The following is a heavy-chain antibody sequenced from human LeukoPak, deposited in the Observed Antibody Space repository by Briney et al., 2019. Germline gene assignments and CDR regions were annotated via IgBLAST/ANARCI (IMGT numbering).Heavy chain of an antibody. Sequence: GGSLRLSCAASGFTFSSYWMSWVRQAPGKGLEWVANIKQDGREKYYVDSVKGRFTISRDNAKNSLYLQMNSLRAEDTAVYYCARICASAYYDFWSGYYPHLDYWGQGTLVTVSS. J-gene: IGHJ4*02. V-gene: IGHV3-7*01. CDR2: IKQDGREK. CDR3: ARICASAYYDFWSGYYPHLDY. CDR1: GFTFSSYW. D-gene: IGHD3-3*01.